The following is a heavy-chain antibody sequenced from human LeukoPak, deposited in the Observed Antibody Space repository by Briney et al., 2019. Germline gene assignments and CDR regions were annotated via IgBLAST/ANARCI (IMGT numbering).Heavy chain of an antibody. J-gene: IGHJ4*02. D-gene: IGHD3-16*01. V-gene: IGHV1-2*02. CDR3: ARIGGSSSTRVFDY. Sequence: ALVKVCCKASGYTFTGYYMHWVRQAPGQGLEWMGWINPNSGGTNYAQKFQGRVTMTRDTSISTAYMELSRLRSDDTAVYYCARIGGSSSTRVFDYWGQGTLVTVSS. CDR1: GYTFTGYY. CDR2: INPNSGGT.